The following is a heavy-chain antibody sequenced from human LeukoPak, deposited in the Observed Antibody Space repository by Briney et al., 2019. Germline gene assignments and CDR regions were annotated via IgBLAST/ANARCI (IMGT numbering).Heavy chain of an antibody. D-gene: IGHD6-19*01. V-gene: IGHV1-2*06. CDR2: INPNSGGT. CDR1: GFSFTGYH. J-gene: IGHJ4*02. CDR3: ATLGGSGWYYFDY. Sequence: ASVKVSCKASGFSFTGYHMHWVRQAPGQGLEWMGRINPNSGGTNYAQKFQGRVTMTRDTSISTAYMELSRLRSDDTAVYYCATLGGSGWYYFDYWGQGTLVTVSS.